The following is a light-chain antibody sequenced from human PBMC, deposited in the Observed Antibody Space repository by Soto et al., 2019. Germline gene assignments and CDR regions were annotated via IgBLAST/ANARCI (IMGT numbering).Light chain of an antibody. CDR3: CSYTSSLAWRV. V-gene: IGLV2-11*01. CDR1: SIDVGSYDY. J-gene: IGLJ1*01. CDR2: NVN. Sequence: QSALIQPPSVSGSPGQSVTISCTGTSIDVGSYDYVSWYQQHPGTVPKPMIYNVNTQPSGVPDRFSGSKSGNTASMTISGLQADDELDYQCCSYTSSLAWRVFATRSQVTXL.